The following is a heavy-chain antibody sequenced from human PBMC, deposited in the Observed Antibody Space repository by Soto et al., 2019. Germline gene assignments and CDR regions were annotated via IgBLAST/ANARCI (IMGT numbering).Heavy chain of an antibody. Sequence: SETLSLTCTVSGGSISSYYWSWIRQPPGKGLEWIGYIYYSGSTNYNPSLKSRVTISVDTSKNQFSLKLSSVTAADTAVYYCARLGGSYYYYYGMDVWGQGTTVTVSS. CDR3: ARLGGSYYYYYGMDV. D-gene: IGHD1-26*01. V-gene: IGHV4-59*08. CDR1: GGSISSYY. CDR2: IYYSGST. J-gene: IGHJ6*02.